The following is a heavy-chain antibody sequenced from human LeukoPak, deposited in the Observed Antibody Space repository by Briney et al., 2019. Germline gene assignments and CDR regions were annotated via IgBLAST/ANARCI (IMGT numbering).Heavy chain of an antibody. Sequence: GGPLRLYCAASGCTFNTYWIHWVRQVPGKGLVWVPRINGDGSRTAYADSVNGRFTISRDNAKNTLYLQMNSLRAEDTAVYYCAREKGSSNYDSWGQGTLVTVSS. CDR2: INGDGSRT. J-gene: IGHJ5*01. D-gene: IGHD4-11*01. CDR1: GCTFNTYW. CDR3: AREKGSSNYDS. V-gene: IGHV3-74*03.